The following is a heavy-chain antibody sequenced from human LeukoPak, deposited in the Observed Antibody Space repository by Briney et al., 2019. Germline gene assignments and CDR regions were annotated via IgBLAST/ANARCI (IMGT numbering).Heavy chain of an antibody. CDR1: GFTFSSYE. Sequence: GGSLRLSCAASGFTFSSYEMNWVRQAPGKGLEWVSYISSSGSTIYYADSVKGRFTISRDNAKNSLYLQMNSLRAEDTAVYYCARDRYYDSSGRRAAFDIWGQGTMVTISS. V-gene: IGHV3-48*03. J-gene: IGHJ3*02. D-gene: IGHD3-22*01. CDR2: ISSSGSTI. CDR3: ARDRYYDSSGRRAAFDI.